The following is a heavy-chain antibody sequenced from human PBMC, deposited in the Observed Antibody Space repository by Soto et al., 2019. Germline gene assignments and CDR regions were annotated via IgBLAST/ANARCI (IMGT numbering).Heavy chain of an antibody. J-gene: IGHJ6*02. V-gene: IGHV3-30*03. D-gene: IGHD1-1*01. Sequence: RSLRLSCAASGFTFESYGMHWVRQAPGKGLEWVAVISYDGSQTYYGDSVKGRFSISRDNSKNILSLQMNSLRGDDSAVYYCARDSRPLDQYYYYGMDVWGQGTTVTVSS. CDR2: ISYDGSQT. CDR3: ARDSRPLDQYYYYGMDV. CDR1: GFTFESYG.